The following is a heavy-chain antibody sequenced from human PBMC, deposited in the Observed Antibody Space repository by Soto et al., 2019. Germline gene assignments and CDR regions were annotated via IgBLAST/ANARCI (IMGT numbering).Heavy chain of an antibody. CDR3: ARASRYSSGWYDY. D-gene: IGHD6-19*01. CDR2: IYYSVST. CDR1: GGSISSYY. V-gene: IGHV4-59*01. Sequence: SETLSLTCTVSGGSISSYYWSWIRQPPGKGLEWIGYIYYSVSTNYNPSLKSRVTISVDTSKNQFSLKLSPVTAADTAVYYCARASRYSSGWYDYWGQVTRVSVS. J-gene: IGHJ4*02.